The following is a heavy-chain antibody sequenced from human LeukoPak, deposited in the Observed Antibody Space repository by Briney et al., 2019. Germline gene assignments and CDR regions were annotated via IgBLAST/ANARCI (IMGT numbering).Heavy chain of an antibody. V-gene: IGHV4-39*07. CDR3: ARQMRSPRGGFDY. Sequence: SETLSLTCTVSSGSISSTSYYWGWIRQPPGMGLEGIGSMYYSASTYYNPSLPSRVTISVDTSKSQFSLKLSSVTAADPAVYYCARQMRSPRGGFDYWDQGTLVTVSS. J-gene: IGHJ4*02. D-gene: IGHD3-10*01. CDR1: SGSISSTSYY. CDR2: MYYSAST.